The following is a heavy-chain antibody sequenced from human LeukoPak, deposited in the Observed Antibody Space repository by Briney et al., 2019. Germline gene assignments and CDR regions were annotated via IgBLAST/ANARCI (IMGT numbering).Heavy chain of an antibody. CDR3: AKPRLTGYSSSWYPTFDY. Sequence: GGSLRLSCAASGFTFSSFAMNWVRQAPGKGLEWVSAISGSGGSTYYADSVKGRFTISRDNSKNTLYLQMNSLRAEDTAVYYCAKPRLTGYSSSWYPTFDYWGQGTLVTVSS. V-gene: IGHV3-23*01. D-gene: IGHD6-13*01. J-gene: IGHJ4*02. CDR1: GFTFSSFA. CDR2: ISGSGGST.